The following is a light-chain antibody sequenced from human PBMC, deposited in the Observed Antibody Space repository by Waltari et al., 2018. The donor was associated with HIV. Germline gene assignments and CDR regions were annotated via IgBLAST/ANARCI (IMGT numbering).Light chain of an antibody. V-gene: IGKV1-5*01. J-gene: IGKJ4*01. CDR1: QSVNRW. Sequence: DIQMTQSPTTLSASVGYRVTMSCRASQSVNRWLAWYQHKPGTAPKLLIYEASSLEVRVPSRFSGSGSDTDFTLTIDNLQPADFATYYCQQYEDYPLTFGGGTKVDIK. CDR2: EAS. CDR3: QQYEDYPLT.